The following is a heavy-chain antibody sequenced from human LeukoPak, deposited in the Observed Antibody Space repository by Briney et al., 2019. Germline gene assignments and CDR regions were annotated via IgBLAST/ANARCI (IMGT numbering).Heavy chain of an antibody. CDR2: IYYSGGA. Sequence: SETLSLTCTVSGGSISSSSYYWGWIRQPPGKGLEWIGTIYYSGGAYYNPSLKSRVTISVDTSKNQFSLKLSSVTAADTAVYYCARDRDYGDAPFDYWGQGTLVTVSS. CDR3: ARDRDYGDAPFDY. CDR1: GGSISSSSYY. D-gene: IGHD4-17*01. V-gene: IGHV4-39*07. J-gene: IGHJ4*02.